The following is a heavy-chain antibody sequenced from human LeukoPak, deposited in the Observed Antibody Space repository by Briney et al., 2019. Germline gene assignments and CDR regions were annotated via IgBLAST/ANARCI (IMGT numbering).Heavy chain of an antibody. CDR1: GYTFTGYY. V-gene: IGHV1-2*02. CDR3: ARLAPCSGGSCYYFDY. CDR2: INPNSGGT. J-gene: IGHJ4*02. Sequence: ASVKVSCKAPGYTFTGYYMHWVRQAPGQGLEWMGWINPNSGGTNYAQKFQGRVTMTRDTSISTAYMELSRLRSDDTAVYYCARLAPCSGGSCYYFDYWGQGTLVTVSS. D-gene: IGHD2-15*01.